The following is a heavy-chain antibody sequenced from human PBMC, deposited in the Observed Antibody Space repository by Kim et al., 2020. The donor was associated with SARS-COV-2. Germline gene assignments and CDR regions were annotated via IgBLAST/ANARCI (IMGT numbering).Heavy chain of an antibody. J-gene: IGHJ6*02. Sequence: ASVKVSCKASGYTFTSYGISWVRQAPGQGLEWMGWISAYNGNTNYAQKLQGRVTMTTDTSTSTAYMELRSLRSDDTAVYYCARDHDPGLYDSSGPPYGMDVWGQGTTVTVSS. CDR2: ISAYNGNT. D-gene: IGHD3-22*01. V-gene: IGHV1-18*04. CDR1: GYTFTSYG. CDR3: ARDHDPGLYDSSGPPYGMDV.